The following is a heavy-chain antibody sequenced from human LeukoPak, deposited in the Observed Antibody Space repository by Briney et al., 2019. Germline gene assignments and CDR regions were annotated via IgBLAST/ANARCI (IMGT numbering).Heavy chain of an antibody. D-gene: IGHD3-10*01. CDR3: NTPLWIGDRRLSY. J-gene: IGHJ4*02. CDR2: IKSRTDGGAT. CDR1: GFTFSYAW. Sequence: GGSLRLSCAASGFTFSYAWMNWVRQAPGKGLEWVGRIKSRTDGGATDYAAPVKGRFTISRDDPKDTLYLQMNSLKTEDTAVYYYNTPLWIGDRRLSYWGQGTLVTVSS. V-gene: IGHV3-15*01.